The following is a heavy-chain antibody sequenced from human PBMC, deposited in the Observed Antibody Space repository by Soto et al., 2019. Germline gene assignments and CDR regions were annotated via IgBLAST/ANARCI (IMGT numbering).Heavy chain of an antibody. J-gene: IGHJ6*02. CDR2: ISSSSYI. CDR3: ARDRGTTVSYYYYGMDV. CDR1: GFTFSSYS. D-gene: IGHD4-17*01. V-gene: IGHV3-21*01. Sequence: GGSLRLSCAASGFTFSSYSMNWVRQAPGKGLEWVSSISSSSYIYYADSVKGRFTISRDNAKNSLYLQMNSLRAEDTAVYYCARDRGTTVSYYYYGMDVWGQGTTVTVSS.